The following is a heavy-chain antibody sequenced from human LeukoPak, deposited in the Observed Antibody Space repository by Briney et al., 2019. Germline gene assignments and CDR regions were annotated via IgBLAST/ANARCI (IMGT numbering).Heavy chain of an antibody. J-gene: IGHJ4*02. D-gene: IGHD2-2*01. V-gene: IGHV3-23*01. CDR3: AKTSGRIVVSRGTFDY. CDR2: ISGSGGST. CDR1: GFTFSSYA. Sequence: GGSLRLSCAASGFTFSSYAMSWVRQAPGKGLERVSAISGSGGSTYYADSVKGRFTISRDNSKNTLYLQMNRLRAEDTAVYYCAKTSGRIVVSRGTFDYWGQGTLVTVSS.